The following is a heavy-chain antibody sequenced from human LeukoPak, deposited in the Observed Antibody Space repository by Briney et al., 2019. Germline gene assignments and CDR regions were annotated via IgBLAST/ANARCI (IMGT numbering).Heavy chain of an antibody. Sequence: GGSLRLSCAASGFTFSSYAMSWVRQGRGKGLEWVSAISNSGGSTYYADSVEGRFTISKDNSKNTLYLEMNSLSAEDTAVYYCAKKASSGYYYAFDYWGQGTLVTVSS. V-gene: IGHV3-23*01. J-gene: IGHJ4*02. CDR1: GFTFSSYA. CDR3: AKKASSGYYYAFDY. D-gene: IGHD3-22*01. CDR2: ISNSGGST.